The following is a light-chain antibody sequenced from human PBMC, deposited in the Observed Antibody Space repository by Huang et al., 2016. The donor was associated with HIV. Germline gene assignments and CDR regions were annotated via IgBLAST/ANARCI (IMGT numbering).Light chain of an antibody. CDR2: AAS. J-gene: IGKJ1*01. CDR1: QSVSNYY. CDR3: HQYGTPPWT. V-gene: IGKV3-20*01. Sequence: EIVLTQSPRSLSLSPGEKATLHCRASQSVSNYYLAWYQQKPGQSPRLLSHAASTRASGSPGRVSGSGSGTDFTLTITRLEPEESAVYFCHQYGTPPWTFGQGTRVEI.